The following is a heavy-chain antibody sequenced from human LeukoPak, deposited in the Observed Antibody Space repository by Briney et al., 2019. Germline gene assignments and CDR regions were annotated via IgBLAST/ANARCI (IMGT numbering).Heavy chain of an antibody. V-gene: IGHV4-34*01. CDR2: INHSGST. CDR3: ARGLEQQLVLFDY. CDR1: GGSFSGYY. D-gene: IGHD6-13*01. J-gene: IGHJ4*02. Sequence: SETLSHTCAVYGGSFSGYYWSWIRQPPGKGLEWIGEINHSGSTNYNPSLKSRVTISVDTSKNQFSLKLSSVTAADTAVYYCARGLEQQLVLFDYWGQGTLVTVSS.